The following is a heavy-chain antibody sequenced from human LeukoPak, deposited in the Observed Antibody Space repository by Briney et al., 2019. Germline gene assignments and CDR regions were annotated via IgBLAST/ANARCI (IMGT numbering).Heavy chain of an antibody. Sequence: ASVKVSCKASGYTFTSYDIKWVRQATGEGHEWRGWMNPNSGNTGYAQKFQGRVTMTRNTSISTAYMELSSLRSEDTAVYYCARGWDWEQWPYYFDYWGQGTLVTVSS. J-gene: IGHJ4*02. D-gene: IGHD6-19*01. CDR1: GYTFTSYD. V-gene: IGHV1-8*01. CDR3: ARGWDWEQWPYYFDY. CDR2: MNPNSGNT.